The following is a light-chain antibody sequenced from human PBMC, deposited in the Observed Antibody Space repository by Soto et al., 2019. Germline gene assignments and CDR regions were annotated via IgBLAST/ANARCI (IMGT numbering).Light chain of an antibody. V-gene: IGKV3-15*01. CDR2: GAS. CDR1: QSVSSN. CDR3: QQYNNWPPWT. J-gene: IGKJ1*01. Sequence: EIVMTQSPATLSVSPGERATLSCRASQSVSSNLAWYQQKPCQAPRLLIYGASTRATGIPARFSGSGSGTEFXLXISSLQSEDFAVYYCQQYNNWPPWTFGQGTKVEIK.